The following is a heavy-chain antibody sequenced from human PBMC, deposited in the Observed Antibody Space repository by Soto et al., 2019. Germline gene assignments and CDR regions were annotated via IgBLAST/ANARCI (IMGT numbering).Heavy chain of an antibody. CDR3: AKDTYYHDTTGYYVFDY. V-gene: IGHV3-30*18. J-gene: IGHJ4*02. CDR1: GFTFSSYW. D-gene: IGHD3-22*01. CDR2: ISYDGNNE. Sequence: GGSLRLSCAASGFTFSSYWMSWVRQAPGKGLEWVAVISYDGNNEHYADSVRGRFTISRDNSKNTLFLQMSSLGAEDTAVYYCAKDTYYHDTTGYYVFDYWGQGTLVTVS.